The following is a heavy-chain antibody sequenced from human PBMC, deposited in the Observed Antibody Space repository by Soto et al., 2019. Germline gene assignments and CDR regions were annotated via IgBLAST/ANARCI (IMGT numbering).Heavy chain of an antibody. Sequence: QVQLQESGPGLVRPSGTLSLTCAVSGVSISSDNWWSWVRQPPGKALEWIGEIHNSGSTNYNPSLKSRIIMSVVTSKDLFSATLNSVYAAETAFYYSSRDPGSHPADWSQGTLVSASS. D-gene: IGHD6-13*01. CDR3: SRDPGSHPAD. V-gene: IGHV4-4*02. CDR1: GVSISSDNW. J-gene: IGHJ4*02. CDR2: IHNSGST.